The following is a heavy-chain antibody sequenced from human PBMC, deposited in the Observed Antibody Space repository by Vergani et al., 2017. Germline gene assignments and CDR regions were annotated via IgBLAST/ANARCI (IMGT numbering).Heavy chain of an antibody. D-gene: IGHD6-25*01. Sequence: QVQLVQSGAEVKKPGASVKVFCKASGYTFTGYYMHWVRQAPGQGLEWMGWINPNSGGTNYAQKFQGRVTMTRDTSISTAYMELSRLRSDNRAVYYCARPDIAAALWVGFDPWGQGTLVTVSS. V-gene: IGHV1-2*02. CDR1: GYTFTGYY. CDR3: ARPDIAAALWVGFDP. CDR2: INPNSGGT. J-gene: IGHJ5*02.